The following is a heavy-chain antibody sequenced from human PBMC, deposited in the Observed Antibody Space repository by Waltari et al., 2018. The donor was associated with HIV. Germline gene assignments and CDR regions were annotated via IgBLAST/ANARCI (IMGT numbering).Heavy chain of an antibody. V-gene: IGHV4-31*01. J-gene: IGHJ5*02. D-gene: IGHD1-1*01. CDR1: GGSISSGNYY. CDR2: MSYSGST. CDR3: ARGGGTAGTFDP. Sequence: QESGPGLVKPSQTLSLTCILSGGSISSGNYYWTWIRQHPGKGLEWIGYMSYSGSTYYNPSLKSLVNISVETSKNQFSLKLTSVAAADTAVYYGARGGGTAGTFDPWGQGTLVIVSS.